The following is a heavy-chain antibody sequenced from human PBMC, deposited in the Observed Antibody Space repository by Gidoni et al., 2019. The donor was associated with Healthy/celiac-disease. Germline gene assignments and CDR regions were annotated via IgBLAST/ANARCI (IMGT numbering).Heavy chain of an antibody. Sequence: EVQLLESGGGLVQPGGSLRLYCAASGFTFSSYAMSWVRQAPGKGLEWVSAISGSGGSTYYADSVKGRFTISRDNSKNPLYLQMNSLRAEDTAVYYCAKGWADYVWGSYRDYWGQGTLVTVSS. CDR1: GFTFSSYA. CDR3: AKGWADYVWGSYRDY. D-gene: IGHD3-16*02. CDR2: ISGSGGST. J-gene: IGHJ4*02. V-gene: IGHV3-23*01.